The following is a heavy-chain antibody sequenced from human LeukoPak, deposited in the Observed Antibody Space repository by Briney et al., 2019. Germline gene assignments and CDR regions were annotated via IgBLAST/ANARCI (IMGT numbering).Heavy chain of an antibody. V-gene: IGHV1-2*02. Sequence: GASVKVSCKASGFTFTAYYIHWVRQAPGQGLEWMGWINANSGFTNSAQKFQGRVTMTRDTSISTAYMELSRLRSDDTAVYYCARDQNDSINFDFEGFDPWGQGTLVTVSS. D-gene: IGHD3-22*01. CDR1: GFTFTAYY. CDR3: ARDQNDSINFDFEGFDP. CDR2: INANSGFT. J-gene: IGHJ5*02.